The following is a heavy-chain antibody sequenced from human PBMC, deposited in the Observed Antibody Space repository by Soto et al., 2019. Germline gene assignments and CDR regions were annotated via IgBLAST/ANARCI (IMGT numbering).Heavy chain of an antibody. D-gene: IGHD3-3*01. V-gene: IGHV3-21*01. CDR1: GFTFSSYA. Sequence: GGSLRLSCAASGFTFSSYAMSWVRQAPGKGLEWVSAISSSSSYIYYADSVKGRFTISRDNAKNSLYLQMNSLRAEDTAVYYCARDGLPNYDFWSGYQIDYWGQGTLVTVSS. CDR2: ISSSSSYI. CDR3: ARDGLPNYDFWSGYQIDY. J-gene: IGHJ4*02.